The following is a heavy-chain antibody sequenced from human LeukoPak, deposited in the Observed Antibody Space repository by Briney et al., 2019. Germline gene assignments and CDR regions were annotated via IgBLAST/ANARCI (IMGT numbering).Heavy chain of an antibody. CDR1: GGSFGGYY. J-gene: IGHJ4*02. D-gene: IGHD3-10*01. Sequence: PSETLSLTCAVYGGSFGGYYWSWIRQPPGKGLEWIGEINHSGSTNYNPSLKSRVTISVDTSKNQFSLKLSSVTAADTAVYYYARLLVRGVIILFHYYFDYWGQGTLVTVSS. CDR2: INHSGST. CDR3: ARLLVRGVIILFHYYFDY. V-gene: IGHV4-34*01.